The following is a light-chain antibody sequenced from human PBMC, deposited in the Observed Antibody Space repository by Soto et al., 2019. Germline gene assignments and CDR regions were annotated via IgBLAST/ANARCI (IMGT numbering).Light chain of an antibody. Sequence: DIQMTQSPSSLSAYVGDRVTISCRPSQGISGYLNWYQQKPGKAPKLLIYDASSLQSGVPSRFSGSGSGTDFTLTISSLQPEDFATYYCQQSYSNLRTFGQGTKLEIK. CDR3: QQSYSNLRT. V-gene: IGKV1-39*01. CDR2: DAS. CDR1: QGISGY. J-gene: IGKJ2*02.